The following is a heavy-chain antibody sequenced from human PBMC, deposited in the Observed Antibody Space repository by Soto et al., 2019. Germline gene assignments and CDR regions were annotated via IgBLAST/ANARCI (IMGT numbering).Heavy chain of an antibody. J-gene: IGHJ5*02. Sequence: QVQLQESGPGLVKPSQTLSLTCTVSGGSISSGGYYWSWIRQHPGKGLEWIGYIYYSGSTYYNPSLKSRVTRAVDRSKTQFSLKLSSVTAADTAVYYCARGVVVVVDANNWFAPWGQGTLVTVSS. CDR3: ARGVVVVVDANNWFAP. D-gene: IGHD2-15*01. CDR2: IYYSGST. CDR1: GGSISSGGYY. V-gene: IGHV4-31*03.